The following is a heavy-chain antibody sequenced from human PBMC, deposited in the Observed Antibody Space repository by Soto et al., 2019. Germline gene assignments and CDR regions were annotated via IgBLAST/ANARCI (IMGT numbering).Heavy chain of an antibody. D-gene: IGHD6-13*01. CDR3: ARDLRAAGIFDY. J-gene: IGHJ4*02. Sequence: SETLSLTCTVSGGSISSGGYYWRWIRPHPGKGLEWIGYIYYSGSTYYNLSLKSRVTISVDTSKNQFSLKLSSVTAADTAVYYCARDLRAAGIFDYWGQGTLVTVSS. V-gene: IGHV4-31*03. CDR1: GGSISSGGYY. CDR2: IYYSGST.